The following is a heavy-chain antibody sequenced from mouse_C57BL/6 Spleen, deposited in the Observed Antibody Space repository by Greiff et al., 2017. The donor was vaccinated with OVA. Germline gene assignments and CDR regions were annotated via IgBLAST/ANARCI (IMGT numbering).Heavy chain of an antibody. CDR2: INPSTGGT. J-gene: IGHJ3*01. Sequence: QLPGTELVKPGASVTLSCKASGSTFTSYWMHWVKQRPGQGLEWSGNINPSTGGTNYNEKFKSKATLTVDKSSSTAYMQLSSLTSEDSAVYYCARRDNSAWFAYWGQGTLVTVSA. D-gene: IGHD3-1*01. CDR3: ARRDNSAWFAY. V-gene: IGHV1-53*01. CDR1: GSTFTSYW.